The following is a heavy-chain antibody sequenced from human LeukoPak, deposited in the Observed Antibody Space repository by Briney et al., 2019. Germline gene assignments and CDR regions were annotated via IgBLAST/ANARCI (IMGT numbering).Heavy chain of an antibody. J-gene: IGHJ4*02. CDR1: GGSIGSSTYY. CDR2: IFYSGST. D-gene: IGHD3-10*01. CDR3: ARLPWLPSSGTYNSPFYYFDY. V-gene: IGHV4-39*01. Sequence: PSETLSLTCTVSGGSIGSSTYYWGWIHQPPGKGLQWIGNIFYSGSTYYNPSLKSRITISVDTSKNQFSLRLSSMTAADTAVYYCARLPWLPSSGTYNSPFYYFDYWGQGILVTASS.